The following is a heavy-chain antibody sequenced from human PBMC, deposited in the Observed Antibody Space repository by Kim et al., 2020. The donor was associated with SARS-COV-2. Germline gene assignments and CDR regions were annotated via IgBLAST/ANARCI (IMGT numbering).Heavy chain of an antibody. CDR1: GGSFSGYY. Sequence: SETLSLTCAVYGGSFSGYYWSWIRQPPGKGLEWIGEINHSGSTNYNPSLKSRVTISVDTSKNQFSLKLSSVTAADTAVYYCARLHYDLYYFDYWGQGTLVTVSS. CDR3: ARLHYDLYYFDY. CDR2: INHSGST. V-gene: IGHV4-34*01. D-gene: IGHD3-22*01. J-gene: IGHJ4*02.